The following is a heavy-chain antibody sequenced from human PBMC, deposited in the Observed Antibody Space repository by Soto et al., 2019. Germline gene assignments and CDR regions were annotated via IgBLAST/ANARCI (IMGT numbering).Heavy chain of an antibody. CDR3: ARRRGSNGWFDL. CDR1: GYTFINYD. Sequence: ASVKVSCKASGYTFINYDINWVRQAPGQGLEWVGWMNPDSGNTGYAQNFQGRVTMTGNTSISSVYMELSSLTSEDTAVYYCARRRGSNGWFDLWGQGTLVTVSS. J-gene: IGHJ5*02. V-gene: IGHV1-8*01. CDR2: MNPDSGNT. D-gene: IGHD2-8*01.